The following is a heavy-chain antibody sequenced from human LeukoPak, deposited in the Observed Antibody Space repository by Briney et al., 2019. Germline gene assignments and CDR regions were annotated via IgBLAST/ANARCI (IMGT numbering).Heavy chain of an antibody. CDR2: INPNSGGT. Sequence: ASVKVSCKASGYTFTGYYMHWVRQAPGQELEWMGWINPNSGGTNYAQKFQGRVTMTRDTSISTAYMELSRLRSDDTAVYYCAKVTKDSSGWYMLLWGQGTLVTVSS. CDR1: GYTFTGYY. D-gene: IGHD6-19*01. J-gene: IGHJ4*02. CDR3: AKVTKDSSGWYMLL. V-gene: IGHV1-2*02.